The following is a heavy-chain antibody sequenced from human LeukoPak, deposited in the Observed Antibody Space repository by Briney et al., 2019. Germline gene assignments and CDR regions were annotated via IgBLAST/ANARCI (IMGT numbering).Heavy chain of an antibody. V-gene: IGHV1-3*01. CDR1: GYTFTSYG. CDR3: ARVPLHDDSGHYYPH. J-gene: IGHJ1*01. Sequence: ASVKVSCKTSGYTFTSYGMHWVRQAPGQSLEWMGWINGGNGNTKYSEKFQGRVTIIRDTSASTAYMELSSLRSEDTAVYYCARVPLHDDSGHYYPHWGQGTLVTVSS. CDR2: INGGNGNT. D-gene: IGHD3-22*01.